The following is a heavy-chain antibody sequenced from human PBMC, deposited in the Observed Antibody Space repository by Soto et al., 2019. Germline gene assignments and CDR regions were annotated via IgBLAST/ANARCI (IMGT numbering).Heavy chain of an antibody. D-gene: IGHD3-10*01. J-gene: IGHJ4*02. V-gene: IGHV1-18*01. CDR3: ARDLLVRGLDY. Sequence: QVQLVQSGAEVKKPGASVKVSCKASGYTFTSYGVSRVRQAPGQGLEWMGWISGYNDNTNYAQKFQGRVTMTTDTSTSTAYMELRSLRSDDTAVYYCARDLLVRGLDYWGQGTLVTVSS. CDR2: ISGYNDNT. CDR1: GYTFTSYG.